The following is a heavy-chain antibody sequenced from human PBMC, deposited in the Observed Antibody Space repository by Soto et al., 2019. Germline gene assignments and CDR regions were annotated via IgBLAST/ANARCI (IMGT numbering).Heavy chain of an antibody. CDR3: ARDFGYYDFWSGTYYFDY. CDR2: ISAYNGNT. D-gene: IGHD3-3*01. Sequence: ASVKVSCKASGYTFTSYGISWVRQAPGQGLEWMGWISAYNGNTNYAQKLQGRVTMTTDTSTSTAYMELRSLRSDDTAVYYCARDFGYYDFWSGTYYFDYWGQGTLVTVSS. CDR1: GYTFTSYG. V-gene: IGHV1-18*04. J-gene: IGHJ4*02.